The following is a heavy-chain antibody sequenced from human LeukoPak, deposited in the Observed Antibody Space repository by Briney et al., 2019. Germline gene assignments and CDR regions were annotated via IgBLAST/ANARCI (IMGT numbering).Heavy chain of an antibody. CDR2: IYYSGST. CDR3: ARHFPSSGYYLDAFDI. J-gene: IGHJ3*02. CDR1: GGSISSYY. Sequence: SETLSLTCTVSGGSISSYYWSWIRQPPGKGLEWIGYIYYSGSTNYNPSLKSRVTISVDTSKNQFSLKLSSVTAADTAVYYCARHFPSSGYYLDAFDIWGQGTMVTVSS. D-gene: IGHD3-22*01. V-gene: IGHV4-59*08.